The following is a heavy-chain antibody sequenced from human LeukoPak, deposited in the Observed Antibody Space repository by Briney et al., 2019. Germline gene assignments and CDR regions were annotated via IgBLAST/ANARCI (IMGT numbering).Heavy chain of an antibody. Sequence: ASVKVSCKASGGTFSSYAISWVRQAPGQGREWMGGIIPIFGTANYAQKFQGRVTITADESTSTAYMELSSLRSEDTAVYYCATNYDILTGYYDYWGQGTLVTVSS. CDR1: GGTFSSYA. J-gene: IGHJ4*02. CDR3: ATNYDILTGYYDY. D-gene: IGHD3-9*01. V-gene: IGHV1-69*13. CDR2: IIPIFGTA.